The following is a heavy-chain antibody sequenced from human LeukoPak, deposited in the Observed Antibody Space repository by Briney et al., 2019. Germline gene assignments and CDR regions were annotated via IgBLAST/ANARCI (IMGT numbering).Heavy chain of an antibody. D-gene: IGHD6-13*01. Sequence: GGSLRLSCAASGFTFSSYAVSWVRQAPGKGVEWVSAIRGSGGSTHYADSVKGRFTISRDNSKNTLSLQMNSLRAEDTAVYYCAKSPYSSSWSDAFDIWGQGTMVTVSS. CDR1: GFTFSSYA. CDR3: AKSPYSSSWSDAFDI. J-gene: IGHJ3*02. V-gene: IGHV3-23*01. CDR2: IRGSGGST.